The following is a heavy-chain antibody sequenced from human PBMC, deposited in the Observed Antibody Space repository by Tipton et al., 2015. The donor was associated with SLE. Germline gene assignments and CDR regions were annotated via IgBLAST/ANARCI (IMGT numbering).Heavy chain of an antibody. CDR2: MYYSGST. CDR1: GASISSHY. J-gene: IGHJ4*02. D-gene: IGHD6-13*01. Sequence: TLSLTCTVSGASISSHYWSWIRQPPGKGLEWIGYMYYSGSTNYNPSLKSRVTMSVDTSKNQFSLKLSSVTAADTAVYYCARRRGSSWYEDYFDYWGQGTLVTVSS. CDR3: ARRRGSSWYEDYFDY. V-gene: IGHV4-59*11.